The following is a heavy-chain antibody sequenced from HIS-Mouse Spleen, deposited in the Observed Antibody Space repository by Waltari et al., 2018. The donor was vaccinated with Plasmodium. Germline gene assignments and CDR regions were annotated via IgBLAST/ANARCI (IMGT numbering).Heavy chain of an antibody. CDR3: ARAESSIAARHYYYYGMDV. J-gene: IGHJ6*02. D-gene: IGHD6-6*01. CDR1: GYSISSGYY. CDR2: IYHSGST. V-gene: IGHV4-38-2*02. Sequence: QVQLQESGPGLVKPSETLSLTCTVSGYSISSGYYWGWIRQPPGKGLEWIGSIYHSGSTYSNPSLKSRVTISVDTAKNQCSRKLSSVTAADTAVYYCARAESSIAARHYYYYGMDVWGQGTTVTVSS.